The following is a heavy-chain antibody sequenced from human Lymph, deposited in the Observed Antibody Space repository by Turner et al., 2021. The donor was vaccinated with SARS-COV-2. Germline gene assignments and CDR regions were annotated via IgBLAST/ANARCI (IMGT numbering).Heavy chain of an antibody. D-gene: IGHD1-1*01. CDR1: GFTFNSYS. CDR2: IIGSGGST. CDR3: AKDPHWHVLSAVDY. J-gene: IGHJ4*01. Sequence: EMLLVESGGGFVQPRGSMSLSCADSGFTFNSYSMSWVRQEPGKELEWVSSIIGSGGSTYYADSVKGRFTISIDNSKNTLYLQMNSLRAADTAVYYCAKDPHWHVLSAVDYWGHGTLVTVSS. V-gene: IGHV3-23*04.